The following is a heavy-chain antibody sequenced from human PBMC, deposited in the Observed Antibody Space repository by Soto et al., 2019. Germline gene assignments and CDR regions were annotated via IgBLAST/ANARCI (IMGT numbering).Heavy chain of an antibody. V-gene: IGHV3-30-3*01. D-gene: IGHD6-19*01. CDR3: AGEAGTGWYFDL. Sequence: QVQLVESGGGVVQPGRSLRLSCAASGFTFSSYAMHWVRQAPGKGLEWVAVISYDGSNKYYADSVKGRFTIFRDNSKNTLYLQMTSLRAEDTAVYYCAGEAGTGWYFDLWGRGTLVTVSS. CDR1: GFTFSSYA. CDR2: ISYDGSNK. J-gene: IGHJ2*01.